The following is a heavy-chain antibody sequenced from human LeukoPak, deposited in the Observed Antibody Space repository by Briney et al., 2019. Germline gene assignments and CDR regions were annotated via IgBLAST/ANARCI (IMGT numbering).Heavy chain of an antibody. CDR3: ARGGEYSGYDTADY. CDR1: GGSFSGYY. V-gene: IGHV4-34*01. D-gene: IGHD5-12*01. CDR2: INHSGST. Sequence: TSETLSLTCAVYGGSFSGYYWSWIRQPPGKGLEWIGEINHSGSTNYNPSLKSRVTISVDTSKNQFSPKLSSVTAADTAVYYCARGGEYSGYDTADYWGQGTLVTVSS. J-gene: IGHJ4*02.